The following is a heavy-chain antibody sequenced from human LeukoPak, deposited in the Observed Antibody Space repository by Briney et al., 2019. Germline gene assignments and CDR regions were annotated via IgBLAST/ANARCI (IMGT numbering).Heavy chain of an antibody. J-gene: IGHJ4*02. CDR1: GGSISSYY. V-gene: IGHV4-59*01. CDR2: IYYSGST. Sequence: ASETLSLTCTVSGGSISSYYWSWIRQPPGKGLEWIGYIYYSGSTNYNPSLKSRVTISVDTSKNQFSLKLSSVTAADTAVYYCARSRQEYYYDSSGYLYWGQGTLVTVSS. D-gene: IGHD3-22*01. CDR3: ARSRQEYYYDSSGYLY.